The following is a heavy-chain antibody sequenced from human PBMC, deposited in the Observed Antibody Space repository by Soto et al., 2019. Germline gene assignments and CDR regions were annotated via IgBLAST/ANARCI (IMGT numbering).Heavy chain of an antibody. V-gene: IGHV1-8*01. J-gene: IGHJ4*02. CDR3: ARTLYGDNVDS. D-gene: IGHD4-17*01. Sequence: QVQLVQSGAEVNKPGASVKVSCKASGYPFTSYDINWVRQATGQGLEWMGWMNPNSGNTGYAQKFQGRFTMTRNSPISTAYMSLGSLRSEDTAVYYGARTLYGDNVDSWGQGTLVTVSS. CDR2: MNPNSGNT. CDR1: GYPFTSYD.